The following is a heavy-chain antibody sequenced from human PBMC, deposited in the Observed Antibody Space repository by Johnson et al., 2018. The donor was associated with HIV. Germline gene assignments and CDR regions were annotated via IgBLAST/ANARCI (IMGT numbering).Heavy chain of an antibody. CDR3: AKDGIDRERIRYFDWLLLNAFDI. Sequence: QVQLVESGGGVVQPGGSLRLSCAASGFTFSSYGMHWVRQAPGKGLEWVAFIRYDGRNKYYADSVKGRFTISRHHSKNTLYLQMNSLRAEDTAVYYCAKDGIDRERIRYFDWLLLNAFDIWGQGTMVTVSS. V-gene: IGHV3-30*02. CDR1: GFTFSSYG. CDR2: IRYDGRNK. D-gene: IGHD3-9*01. J-gene: IGHJ3*02.